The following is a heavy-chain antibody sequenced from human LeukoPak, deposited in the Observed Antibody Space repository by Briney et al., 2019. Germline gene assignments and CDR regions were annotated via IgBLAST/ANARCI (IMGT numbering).Heavy chain of an antibody. CDR1: GGSISSYY. J-gene: IGHJ4*02. V-gene: IGHV4-59*08. CDR2: IYYSGST. D-gene: IGHD4-17*01. CDR3: AIFARYGDYVDY. Sequence: SETLSLTCTVSGGSISSYYWSWIRQPPGKGLEWIGYIYYSGSTNYNPSLKSRVTISVDTSKNQFSLKLSSVTAADTAVYYCAIFARYGDYVDYWGQGTLVTVSS.